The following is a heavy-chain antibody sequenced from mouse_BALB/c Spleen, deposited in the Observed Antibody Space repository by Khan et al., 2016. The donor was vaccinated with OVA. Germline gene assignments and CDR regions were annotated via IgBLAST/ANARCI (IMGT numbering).Heavy chain of an antibody. J-gene: IGHJ4*01. CDR1: GYSITSDYA. CDR3: ARDGSRYNYAMDY. D-gene: IGHD2-3*01. Sequence: EVELVESGPGLVKPSQSLSLTCTVTGYSITSDYAWNWIRQFPGNKLEWMGYISSSGSTNYNPALKSRIPITRKPSKNQFFLQLNSVTTEDTATYYCARDGSRYNYAMDYWGQGTSVTVSS. V-gene: IGHV3-2*02. CDR2: ISSSGST.